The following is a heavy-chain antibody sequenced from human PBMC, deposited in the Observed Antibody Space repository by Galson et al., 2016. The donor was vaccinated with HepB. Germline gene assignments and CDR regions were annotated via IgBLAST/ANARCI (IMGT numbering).Heavy chain of an antibody. V-gene: IGHV1-2*04. CDR3: AGAGYYGSEDWFDP. D-gene: IGHD3-10*01. CDR1: GYTLTGYY. Sequence: SVKVSCKASGYTLTGYYMHWVRQAPGQGHEWMGWINPNSGATHYGQKFQGWVTMTREPSITTAYMELSRLRFDDTAVYYWAGAGYYGSEDWFDPWGQGTLVTVSS. CDR2: INPNSGAT. J-gene: IGHJ5*02.